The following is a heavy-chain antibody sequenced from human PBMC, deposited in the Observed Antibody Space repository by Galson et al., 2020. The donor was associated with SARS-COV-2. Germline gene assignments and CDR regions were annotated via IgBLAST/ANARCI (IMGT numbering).Heavy chain of an antibody. V-gene: IGHV3-9*01. D-gene: IGHD1-26*01. J-gene: IGHJ4*02. CDR2: ITWNSGSI. CDR1: GFTFHDYA. CDR3: ATIRGALPRDY. Sequence: SGGSLRLSCAASGFTFHDYAIHWVRLVQRPDLEWVSGITWNSGSIGYADSVKGRFTISRDNAKNSLYLPMNGLRAEDTAFYYWATIRGALPRDYCGQGTLFTVSS.